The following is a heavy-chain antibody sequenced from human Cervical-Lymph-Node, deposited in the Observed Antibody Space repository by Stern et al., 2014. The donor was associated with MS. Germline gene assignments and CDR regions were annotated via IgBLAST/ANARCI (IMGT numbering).Heavy chain of an antibody. V-gene: IGHV4-4*02. Sequence: QVQLQESGPGLVKPSGTLSLTCAVSGGSITSSHWWSWVRQPPGKGLEWIGEVFLSGCTNYNSSLKGRVSVSLDKSKKQFSLSLNSVTAADTAVYYCARRASGYYFDSWGQGTLVTVSS. J-gene: IGHJ4*02. D-gene: IGHD3-10*01. CDR2: VFLSGCT. CDR3: ARRASGYYFDS. CDR1: GGSITSSHW.